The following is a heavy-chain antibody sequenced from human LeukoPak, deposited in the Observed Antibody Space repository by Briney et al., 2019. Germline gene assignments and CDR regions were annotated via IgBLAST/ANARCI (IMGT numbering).Heavy chain of an antibody. Sequence: GASVKVSCKASGYTFTGYYMHWVRQAPGQGLEWMGWINPNSGGTNYAQKFQGRVTMTRDTSISTAYMELSRLRSDDTAVYYCARASNMVRGVMVDYWGQGTLVTVSS. V-gene: IGHV1-2*02. D-gene: IGHD3-10*01. CDR1: GYTFTGYY. J-gene: IGHJ4*02. CDR3: ARASNMVRGVMVDY. CDR2: INPNSGGT.